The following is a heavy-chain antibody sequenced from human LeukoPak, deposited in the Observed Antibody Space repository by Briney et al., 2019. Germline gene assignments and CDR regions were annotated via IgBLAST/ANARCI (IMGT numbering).Heavy chain of an antibody. CDR2: ISSSSSYI. Sequence: GGSLRLSCAASGFTFSSYSMNWVRQAPGKGLEWVSYISSSSSYIYYADSVKGRFTISRDNAKNSLYLQMNSLRAEDTAVYYCARGGDILTGLSDYWGQGTLVTVSS. CDR1: GFTFSSYS. D-gene: IGHD3-9*01. CDR3: ARGGDILTGLSDY. V-gene: IGHV3-21*01. J-gene: IGHJ4*02.